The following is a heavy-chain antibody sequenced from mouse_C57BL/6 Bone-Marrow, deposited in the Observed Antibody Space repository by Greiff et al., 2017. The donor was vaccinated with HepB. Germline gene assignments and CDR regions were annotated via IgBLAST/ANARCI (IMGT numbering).Heavy chain of an antibody. J-gene: IGHJ4*01. D-gene: IGHD1-1*01. CDR2: IYPGSGNT. Sequence: QVHVKQSGAELVRPGASVKLSCKASGYTFTDYYINWVKQRPGQGLEWIARIYPGSGNTYYNEKFKGKATLTAEKSSSTAYMQLSSLTSEDSAVYFCARGTTVVAHYYAMDYWGQGTSVTVSS. CDR3: ARGTTVVAHYYAMDY. CDR1: GYTFTDYY. V-gene: IGHV1-76*01.